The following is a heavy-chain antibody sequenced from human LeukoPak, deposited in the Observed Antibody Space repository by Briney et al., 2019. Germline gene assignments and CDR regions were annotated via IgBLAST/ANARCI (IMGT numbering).Heavy chain of an antibody. V-gene: IGHV3-20*01. CDR3: ARLTSNYGMDV. Sequence: GGSLRLSCAASGFTFDDYGMSWVRHAPGKGVEGVSGINWNGGSTVYADSVEGRFNIYRDNAKTSLYLQMNSLRAEDTALYHCARLTSNYGMDVWGQGTTVTVSS. CDR2: INWNGGST. J-gene: IGHJ6*02. CDR1: GFTFDDYG. D-gene: IGHD1/OR15-1a*01.